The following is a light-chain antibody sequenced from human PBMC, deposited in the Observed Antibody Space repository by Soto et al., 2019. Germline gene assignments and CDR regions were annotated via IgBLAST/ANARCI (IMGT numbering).Light chain of an antibody. CDR2: GAS. V-gene: IGKV3-15*01. CDR3: QQYDNWPWT. J-gene: IGKJ1*01. Sequence: EIVMTQSPATLSVSPGGRATLSCGASQSISDTLAWYQQKPVQAPRLLIHGASTRAPGFPARFSGSGSGTDFTLTISSLQSEDFEVYYCQQYDNWPWTFGQGTKVDIK. CDR1: QSISDT.